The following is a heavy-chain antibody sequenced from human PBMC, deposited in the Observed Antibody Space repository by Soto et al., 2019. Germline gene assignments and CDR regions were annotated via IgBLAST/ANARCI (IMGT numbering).Heavy chain of an antibody. V-gene: IGHV4-39*01. CDR1: GGSIRTSGYY. J-gene: IGHJ5*02. Sequence: LQLQESGPGLVKPSETLSVTCSVSGGSIRTSGYYWGWIRQPPGKGLEWIGSIYYGGSTYDNPSLKCRVTISGDPSTNQFSRGRGSVTAADTAVYYCARHRYCSGGSCYHYDTGFDPWGQGTLVTVSS. CDR3: ARHRYCSGGSCYHYDTGFDP. D-gene: IGHD2-15*01. CDR2: IYYGGST.